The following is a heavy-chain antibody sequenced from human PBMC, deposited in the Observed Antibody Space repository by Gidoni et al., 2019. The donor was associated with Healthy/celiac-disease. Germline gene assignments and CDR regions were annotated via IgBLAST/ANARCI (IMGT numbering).Heavy chain of an antibody. CDR3: AREARPEIVVVPAADNWFDP. CDR1: GGTFRSYA. CDR2: IIPILGIA. J-gene: IGHJ5*02. V-gene: IGHV1-69*09. D-gene: IGHD2-2*01. Sequence: QVQLVQSGADVTKPGSSVQVSCKASGGTFRSYAIRWVRQAPGQGLEWMGRIIPILGIANYAQKFQGRVTITADKSTSTAYMELSSLRSEDTAVYYCAREARPEIVVVPAADNWFDPWGQGTLVTVSS.